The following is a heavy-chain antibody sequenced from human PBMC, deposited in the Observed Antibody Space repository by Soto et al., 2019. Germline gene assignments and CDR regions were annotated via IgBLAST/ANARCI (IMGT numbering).Heavy chain of an antibody. J-gene: IGHJ5*02. Sequence: ASVKVSCKASGYTFTSYGISWVRQAPGQGLEWMGWISAYNGNTNYAQKLQGRVTMTTDTSTSTAYMELRSLGSDDTAVYYCARDSAILELRVWWFDPWGQGTLVTVSS. CDR3: ARDSAILELRVWWFDP. CDR2: ISAYNGNT. V-gene: IGHV1-18*01. D-gene: IGHD1-7*01. CDR1: GYTFTSYG.